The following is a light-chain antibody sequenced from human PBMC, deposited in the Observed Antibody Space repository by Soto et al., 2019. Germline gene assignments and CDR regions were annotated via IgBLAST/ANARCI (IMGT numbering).Light chain of an antibody. CDR3: QQYNNWPPMYT. Sequence: EIVMKQSPATLSVSPGERATLSCRASQSVSSKLAWYQQKPGQAPRLLIQGASTRATGIPARFSGTGSGTEFTLTISSLQSEDFAIYYCQQYNNWPPMYTFGQGTKLEIK. V-gene: IGKV3-15*01. CDR2: GAS. CDR1: QSVSSK. J-gene: IGKJ2*01.